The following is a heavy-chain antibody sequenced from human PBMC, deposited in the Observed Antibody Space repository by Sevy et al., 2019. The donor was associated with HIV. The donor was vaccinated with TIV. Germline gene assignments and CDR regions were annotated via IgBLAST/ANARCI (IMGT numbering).Heavy chain of an antibody. Sequence: GGSLRLSCAASGFNFSPYALHWVRQVPGKGLEWVATISSDGSKRYYTDSVKGRFSISRDNSKNTLYLQMNNLTPEDTAVFYCAKEGYYHDSRSSDWFDPWGQGALVTVSS. CDR2: ISSDGSKR. V-gene: IGHV3-30*18. D-gene: IGHD3-22*01. J-gene: IGHJ5*02. CDR1: GFNFSPYA. CDR3: AKEGYYHDSRSSDWFDP.